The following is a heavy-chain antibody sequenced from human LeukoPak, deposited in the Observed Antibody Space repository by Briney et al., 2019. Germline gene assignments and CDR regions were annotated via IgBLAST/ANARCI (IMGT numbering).Heavy chain of an antibody. CDR1: GGSISSGGYS. CDR3: ARANDYIWGSPYYFDY. D-gene: IGHD3-16*01. V-gene: IGHV4-30-2*01. Sequence: SETLSLTCAVSGGSISSGGYSWSWIRQPPGKGLEWIGYIDHSGSTYYNPSLRRRVTISVDTSKNQFSLKLSSVTAADTAVYYCARANDYIWGSPYYFDYWGQGTLVTVSS. CDR2: IDHSGST. J-gene: IGHJ4*02.